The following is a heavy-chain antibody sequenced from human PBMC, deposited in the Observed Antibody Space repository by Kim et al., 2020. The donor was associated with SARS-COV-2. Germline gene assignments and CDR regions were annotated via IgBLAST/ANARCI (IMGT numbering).Heavy chain of an antibody. CDR2: ITSDSSTI. D-gene: IGHD2-8*01. CDR3: ARGLQWAFDF. J-gene: IGHJ4*02. Sequence: GGSLRLSCVASGFDFGIYSMNWVRQAPGKGLEWVSVITSDSSTIYYTDSVMGRFIISRDNTKKSLDLQMYRLTEEDTALYYCARGLQWAFDFWGQGSLVTVSS. V-gene: IGHV3-48*02. CDR1: GFDFGIYS.